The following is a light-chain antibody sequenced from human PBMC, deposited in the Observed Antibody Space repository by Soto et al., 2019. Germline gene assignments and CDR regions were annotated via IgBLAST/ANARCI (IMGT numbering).Light chain of an antibody. CDR2: EVT. Sequence: QSALTQPASVSGSPGQSLTISCTGTSSDVGSYNLVSWYQQHPGKAPKLMIYEVTYRPSGVSNRFSGSKSGNTASLTISVLQSEDEADYYCSSYTSSSTLEVFGTGTKVTVL. V-gene: IGLV2-14*02. J-gene: IGLJ1*01. CDR1: SSDVGSYNL. CDR3: SSYTSSSTLEV.